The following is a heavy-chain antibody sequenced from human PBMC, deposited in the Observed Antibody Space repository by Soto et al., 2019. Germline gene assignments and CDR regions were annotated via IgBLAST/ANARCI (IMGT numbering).Heavy chain of an antibody. J-gene: IGHJ6*02. D-gene: IGHD3-10*01. CDR3: ARDWRLLWFGEYTYSMDV. Sequence: QVQLVESGGGVVQPGMSLRLSCAASGFTFSSYAMHWVRQAPGKGLEWVAVISYDGSNKYYADSVKGRFTISRDNSKNSLYLQMNSLRAEDPAVYYLARDWRLLWFGEYTYSMDVWGQGTTVTVSS. CDR2: ISYDGSNK. CDR1: GFTFSSYA. V-gene: IGHV3-30-3*01.